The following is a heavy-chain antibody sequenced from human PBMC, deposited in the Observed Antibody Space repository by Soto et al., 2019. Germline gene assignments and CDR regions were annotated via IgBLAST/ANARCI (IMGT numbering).Heavy chain of an antibody. CDR2: ISGSGGST. J-gene: IGHJ4*02. D-gene: IGHD3-3*01. CDR3: AKPVAYYDFWSGFDY. Sequence: GGSLRLSCAASGFTFSSYAMSWVRQAPGKGLEWVSAISGSGGSTYYADSVKGRFTISRDNSKNTLYLQMNSLRAEDTAVYYCAKPVAYYDFWSGFDYWGPGTLVTVSS. CDR1: GFTFSSYA. V-gene: IGHV3-23*01.